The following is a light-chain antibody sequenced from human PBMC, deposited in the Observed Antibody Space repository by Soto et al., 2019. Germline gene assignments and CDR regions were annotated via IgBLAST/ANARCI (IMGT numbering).Light chain of an antibody. V-gene: IGLV2-8*01. Sequence: QSALTQPPSASGSPGQSVTISCTGTSSDVGGYNYVSWYQQHPGKAPKLMIYEVSKRPSGVPDRFSGSKSGNTASLTVSGLQAEDEADYYWSSYAGSNILYVFGTGTKLTLL. CDR1: SSDVGGYNY. J-gene: IGLJ1*01. CDR2: EVS. CDR3: SSYAGSNILYV.